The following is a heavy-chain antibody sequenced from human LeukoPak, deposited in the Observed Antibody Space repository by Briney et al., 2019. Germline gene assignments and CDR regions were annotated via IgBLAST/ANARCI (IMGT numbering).Heavy chain of an antibody. CDR1: GFTFSSYE. CDR3: AREHRGHTYYYDSNDWFDP. D-gene: IGHD3-22*01. V-gene: IGHV3-48*01. CDR2: ISSSSSTI. Sequence: PGGSLRLSCAASGFTFSSYEMNWVRQAPGKGLEWVSYISSSSSTIYYADSVKGRFTISRDNAKNSLYLQMNSLRAEDTAVYYCAREHRGHTYYYDSNDWFDPWGQGTLVTVSS. J-gene: IGHJ5*02.